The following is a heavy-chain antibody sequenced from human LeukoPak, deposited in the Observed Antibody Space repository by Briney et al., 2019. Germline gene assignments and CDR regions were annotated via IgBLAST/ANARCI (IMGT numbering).Heavy chain of an antibody. V-gene: IGHV3-30*03. J-gene: IGHJ4*02. CDR2: ISYDGSNK. Sequence: GGSLRLSCAASGFTFSSYGIHWVRQAPGKGLEWVALISYDGSNKYYVDSVKGRFTISRDNAKNTLYLQMNSLRAEDTAVYYCARDMHDGSGSSSDFDYWGQGTLVTVSS. CDR1: GFTFSSYG. D-gene: IGHD3-10*01. CDR3: ARDMHDGSGSSSDFDY.